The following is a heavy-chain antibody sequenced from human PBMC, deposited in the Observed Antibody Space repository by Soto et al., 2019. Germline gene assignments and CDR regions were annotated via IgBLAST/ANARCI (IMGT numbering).Heavy chain of an antibody. D-gene: IGHD6-19*01. CDR1: GFTFSSYA. J-gene: IGHJ6*02. CDR3: AKGSSGWYGMSLYYYYGMDV. CDR2: ISGSGGST. V-gene: IGHV3-23*01. Sequence: GGSLRLSCAASGFTFSSYAMSWVRQAPGKGLEWVSAISGSGGSTYYADSVKGRFTISRDNSKNTLYLQMNSLRAEDTAVYYCAKGSSGWYGMSLYYYYGMDVWGQGTTVTVSS.